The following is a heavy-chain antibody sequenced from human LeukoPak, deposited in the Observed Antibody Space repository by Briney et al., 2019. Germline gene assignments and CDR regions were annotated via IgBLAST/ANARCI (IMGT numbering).Heavy chain of an antibody. CDR2: FDPEQAKT. D-gene: IGHD3-3*01. V-gene: IGHV1-24*01. Sequence: ASVTVPCKVSGDSLTDLNIQWVRQAPGKGLECLGGFDPEQAKTIYAQNFQGRVTMTEDASTDTAYMELNSLKSEDTAVYYCATRGGDFWSGFENWGQGTLVTVSS. CDR3: ATRGGDFWSGFEN. J-gene: IGHJ4*02. CDR1: GDSLTDLN.